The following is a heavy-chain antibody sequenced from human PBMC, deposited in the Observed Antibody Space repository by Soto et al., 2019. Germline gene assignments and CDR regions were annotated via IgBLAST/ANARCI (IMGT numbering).Heavy chain of an antibody. Sequence: PGGSLRLPCAAAGITLSTSGMPGVVHAPGKGLEWVAGISYDGSNKYYADSVKGRFTISRDNSKNTLYLQMNSLRAEDTAVYYCARGDYYDPPTGFWGQGTLVTVSS. CDR1: GITLSTSG. D-gene: IGHD3-22*01. V-gene: IGHV3-33*05. CDR3: ARGDYYDPPTGF. J-gene: IGHJ4*02. CDR2: ISYDGSNK.